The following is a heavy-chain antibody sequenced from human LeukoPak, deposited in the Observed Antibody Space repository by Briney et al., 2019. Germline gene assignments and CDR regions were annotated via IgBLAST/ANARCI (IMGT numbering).Heavy chain of an antibody. CDR3: ARDLNYYDSSGYY. V-gene: IGHV3-11*01. CDR1: GFTFSDYY. J-gene: IGHJ4*02. D-gene: IGHD3-22*01. CDR2: ISSSVSTI. Sequence: GGSLRLSCAASGFTFSDYYMSWIRQAPGKGLEWVSYISSSVSTIYYADSVKGRFPISRDNDKNSLYLQMNSLRAEATAVYYCARDLNYYDSSGYYWGQGTLVTVSS.